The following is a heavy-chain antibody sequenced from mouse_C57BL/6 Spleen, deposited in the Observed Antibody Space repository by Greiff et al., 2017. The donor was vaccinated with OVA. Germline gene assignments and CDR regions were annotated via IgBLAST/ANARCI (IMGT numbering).Heavy chain of an antibody. J-gene: IGHJ2*01. V-gene: IGHV1-53*01. D-gene: IGHD2-5*01. Sequence: QVQLQQPGTELVKPGASGKLSFKASGSTFTRYWVHWGKPRPGQGLEWIGNINPSNGGTNYNEKFKSKATLTVDKSSSTAYMQLSSLTSEDSAVYYCARAYYSNDYWGQGTTLTVSS. CDR2: INPSNGGT. CDR1: GSTFTRYW. CDR3: ARAYYSNDY.